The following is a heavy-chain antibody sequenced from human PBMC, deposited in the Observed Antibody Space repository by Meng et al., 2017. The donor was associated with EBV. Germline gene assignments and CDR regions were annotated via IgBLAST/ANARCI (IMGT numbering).Heavy chain of an antibody. D-gene: IGHD5-12*01. Sequence: SEAQVHTPAPLCKVVSSASVYTFTGYGIRWLRQTPRQWLELMAWISSYQGNTTYAQTLQRRLTMTTDPSTSTAYMALRSLRSADPAVYYCARETSGYDFNWFDPWGQGTLVTVSS. J-gene: IGHJ5*02. CDR3: ARETSGYDFNWFDP. V-gene: IGHV1-18*01. CDR1: VYTFTGYG. CDR2: ISSYQGNT.